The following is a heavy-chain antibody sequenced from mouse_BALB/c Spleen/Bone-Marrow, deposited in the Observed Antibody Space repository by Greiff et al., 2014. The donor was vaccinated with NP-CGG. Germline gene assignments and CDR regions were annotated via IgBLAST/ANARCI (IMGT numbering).Heavy chain of an antibody. CDR3: ARAQLGCFAY. CDR1: GFSLTSYG. V-gene: IGHV2-9*02. Sequence: VQLVESGPGLVAPSQSLSITCTVSGFSLTSYGVHWVRQPPGKGLEWLGVIWAGGSTNCNSALMSRLSISKDNSKSQVFLKMNSLQTDDTAMYYCARAQLGCFAYWGQGTLVTVSA. J-gene: IGHJ3*01. D-gene: IGHD4-1*02. CDR2: IWAGGST.